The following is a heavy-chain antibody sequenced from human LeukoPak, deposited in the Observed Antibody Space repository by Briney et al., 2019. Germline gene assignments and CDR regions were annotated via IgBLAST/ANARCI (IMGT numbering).Heavy chain of an antibody. CDR3: AKEGDSSGYLPPDYFDY. V-gene: IGHV3-23*01. CDR1: GFTFSSYG. D-gene: IGHD3-22*01. CDR2: ISGSGGST. J-gene: IGHJ4*02. Sequence: HPGGSLRLSCAASGFTFSSYGMSWVRQAPGKGLEWVSAISGSGGSTYYADSVKGRFTISRDNSKNTLYLQMNSLRAEDTAVYYCAKEGDSSGYLPPDYFDYWGQGTLVTVSS.